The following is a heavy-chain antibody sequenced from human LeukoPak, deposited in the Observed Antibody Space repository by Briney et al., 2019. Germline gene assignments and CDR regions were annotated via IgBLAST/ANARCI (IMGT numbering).Heavy chain of an antibody. D-gene: IGHD1-7*01. J-gene: IGHJ4*02. V-gene: IGHV3-7*01. CDR3: VGWGISGITNH. Sequence: GGSLRLSCAASGFTFSSYSMSWVRQAPGKGLEWVAQTKQDGSEKYYVDSVKGRFTTSRDKNSLFLQMSSVRAEDTAVYYCVGWGISGITNHWGQGTLVTVSS. CDR2: TKQDGSEK. CDR1: GFTFSSYS.